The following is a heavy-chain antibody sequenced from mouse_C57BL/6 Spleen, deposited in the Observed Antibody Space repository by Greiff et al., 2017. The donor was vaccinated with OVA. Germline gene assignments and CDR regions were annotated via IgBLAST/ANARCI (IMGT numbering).Heavy chain of an antibody. V-gene: IGHV1-82*01. CDR1: GYAFSSSW. CDR2: IYPGDGDT. J-gene: IGHJ2*01. CDR3: ARGDHYFDD. D-gene: IGHD3-3*01. Sequence: QVQLQQSGPELVKPGASVKISCKASGYAFSSSWMNWVKQRPGKGLEWIGRIYPGDGDTNYNGKFKGKATLTADKSSSTAYMQLSSLTSEDSAVYFGARGDHYFDDWGQGTTLTVSS.